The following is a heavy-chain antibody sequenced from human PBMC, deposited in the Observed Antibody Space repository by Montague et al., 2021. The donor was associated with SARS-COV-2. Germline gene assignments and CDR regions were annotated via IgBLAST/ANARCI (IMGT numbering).Heavy chain of an antibody. CDR1: GGSISSSSYY. CDR3: ARVWETVYYYYGMDV. V-gene: IGHV4-39*01. J-gene: IGHJ6*02. CDR2: IHYSGST. Sequence: SETLSLTCAVSGGSISSSSYYWGWIRQPPGKGLEWIGSIHYSGSTYYNPSLKSRVSISVDTSKNQFSLKLSSVTAADTAVYYCARVWETVYYYYGMDVWGQGTTVTVSS. D-gene: IGHD1-26*01.